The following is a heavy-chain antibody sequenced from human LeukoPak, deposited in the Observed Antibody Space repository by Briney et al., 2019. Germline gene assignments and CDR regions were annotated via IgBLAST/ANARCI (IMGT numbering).Heavy chain of an antibody. CDR3: ARGDTICDY. D-gene: IGHD3-10*01. V-gene: IGHV3-66*01. CDR1: RFTVSSNY. J-gene: IGHJ4*02. CDR2: IYSGGST. Sequence: GGSLRLSCAASRFTVSSNYMSWVRQAPGKGLEWVSVIYSGGSTYYADSVKGRFTISRDNSKNTLYLQMNSLRAEDTAVYYCARGDTICDYWGQGTLVTVSS.